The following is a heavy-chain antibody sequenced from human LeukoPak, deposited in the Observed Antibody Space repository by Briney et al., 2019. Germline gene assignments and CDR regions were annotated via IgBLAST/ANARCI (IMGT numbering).Heavy chain of an antibody. CDR1: GFTFDDYA. D-gene: IGHD2-2*01. CDR3: AKDLPAALPQLRWITYAFDI. CDR2: ISWNSGSI. Sequence: PGRSLRLSCAASGFTFDDYAMHWVRQAPGKGLEWVSGISWNSGSIGYADSVKGRFTISRDNAKNSLYLQMNSLRAEDTAVYYCAKDLPAALPQLRWITYAFDIWGQGTMVTVSS. J-gene: IGHJ3*02. V-gene: IGHV3-9*01.